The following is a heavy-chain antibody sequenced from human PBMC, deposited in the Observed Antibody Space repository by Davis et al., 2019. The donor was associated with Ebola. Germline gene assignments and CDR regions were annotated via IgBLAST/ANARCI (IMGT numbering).Heavy chain of an antibody. D-gene: IGHD6-6*01. J-gene: IGHJ4*02. CDR2: INPSGGFS. Sequence: AASVKVSCKASGYTFTSYYMHWVRQAPGQGLEWMGIINPSGGFSTYAQKFQGRLTMTRDMSASTVYMELSSLTSGDTAIYFCAKRGLTIAAPIDNWGQGTLVTVSS. CDR3: AKRGLTIAAPIDN. CDR1: GYTFTSYY. V-gene: IGHV1-46*01.